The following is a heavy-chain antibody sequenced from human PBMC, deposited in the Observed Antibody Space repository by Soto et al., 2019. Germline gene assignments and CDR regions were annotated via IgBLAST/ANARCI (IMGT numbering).Heavy chain of an antibody. CDR2: ISGSGDST. CDR1: GFTFSSYA. Sequence: GGSLRLSCAASGFTFSSYAMSWVRQAPRKGLEWVSAISGSGDSTYYADSVKGRFTISRDNSKNTLYLQMNSLRAEDTAVYYCAKDFTGPLAFYPWGQGTLVTVSS. V-gene: IGHV3-23*01. J-gene: IGHJ5*02. CDR3: AKDFTGPLAFYP.